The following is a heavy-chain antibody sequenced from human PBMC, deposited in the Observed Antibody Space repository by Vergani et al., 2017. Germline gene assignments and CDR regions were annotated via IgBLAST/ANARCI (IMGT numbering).Heavy chain of an antibody. V-gene: IGHV3-23*01. D-gene: IGHD3-10*01. CDR1: EFTFSNYA. CDR3: SKQYFGSGNYRFDY. J-gene: IGHJ4*02. CDR2: ISGSGCSA. Sequence: EVQLLESGGGLVQPGGSLRLTCSASEFTFSNYAMNWVRQAQGKGREWVSGISGSGCSAYYTDSVKCRFTISRDNSKNILFLQMNNLRTEDTAIYYCSKQYFGSGNYRFDYWGQGTLVTVSS.